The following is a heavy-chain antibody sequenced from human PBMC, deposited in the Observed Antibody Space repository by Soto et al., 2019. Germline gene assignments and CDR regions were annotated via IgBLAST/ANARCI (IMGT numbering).Heavy chain of an antibody. CDR2: MNPNSGNT. V-gene: IGHV1-8*01. CDR3: ARDRGSGSGSYHYYGMDV. D-gene: IGHD3-10*01. Sequence: ASVKVSCKASGYTFTSYDINWVRQATGQGLEWMGWMNPNSGNTGYAQKFQGRVTMTRNTSISTAFMELSSLRSEDTAVYYCARDRGSGSGSYHYYGMDVWGQGTTVTVSS. J-gene: IGHJ6*02. CDR1: GYTFTSYD.